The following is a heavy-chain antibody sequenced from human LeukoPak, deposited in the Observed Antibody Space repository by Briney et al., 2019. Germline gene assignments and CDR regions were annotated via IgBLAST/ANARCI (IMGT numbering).Heavy chain of an antibody. Sequence: GGSLRLSCAASGFTFSSYAMSWFRQATGKGLEWVSGISGSGIGGRTHYADSVKGRFTISRDNSRNTLYLDMNNLRGEDSAVYFCARDPEKSLAVAHLDYWGQGTLVTVAS. J-gene: IGHJ4*02. D-gene: IGHD6-19*01. CDR2: ISGSGIGGRT. V-gene: IGHV3-23*01. CDR1: GFTFSSYA. CDR3: ARDPEKSLAVAHLDY.